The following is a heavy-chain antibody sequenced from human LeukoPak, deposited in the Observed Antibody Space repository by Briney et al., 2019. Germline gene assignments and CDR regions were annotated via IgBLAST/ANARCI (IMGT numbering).Heavy chain of an antibody. Sequence: SETLSLTCTVSGGSISSGSYYWSWIRQPAGKGLEWIGRIYTSGSTNYNPSLKSRVTISVDTSKNQFSLKLSSVTAADTAVYYCARAGYSSLDDFDYWGQGTLVTVSS. J-gene: IGHJ4*02. CDR3: ARAGYSSLDDFDY. D-gene: IGHD6-13*01. CDR1: GGSISSGSYY. V-gene: IGHV4-61*02. CDR2: IYTSGST.